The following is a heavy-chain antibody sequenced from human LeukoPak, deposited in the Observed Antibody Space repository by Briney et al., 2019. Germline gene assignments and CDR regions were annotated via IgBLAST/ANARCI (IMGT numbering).Heavy chain of an antibody. D-gene: IGHD3-9*01. CDR1: GYTFTGYY. Sequence: ASVKVSCKASGYTFTGYYMHWVRQAPGQGLEWMGWINPNSGGTNYAQKFQGRVTMTRDTSISTAYMELSRLRSDDTAVYYCARVRPTLRYFDHDYGMDVWGQGTTVTVSS. CDR2: INPNSGGT. V-gene: IGHV1-2*02. CDR3: ARVRPTLRYFDHDYGMDV. J-gene: IGHJ6*02.